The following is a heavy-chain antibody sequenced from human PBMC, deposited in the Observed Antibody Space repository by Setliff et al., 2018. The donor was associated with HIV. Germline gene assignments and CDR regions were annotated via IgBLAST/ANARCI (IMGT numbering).Heavy chain of an antibody. Sequence: PSETLSLTCAVSGFSISSGFFWGWVRQPPGKGLEWIGSIYQSGTTYYNPALSNRVTVSVDTSKNQFSLKLTSVTAADTAVYFCARLHLRVPPSIFDYWSPGTMVTVSS. J-gene: IGHJ4*02. CDR3: ARLHLRVPPSIFDY. V-gene: IGHV4-38-2*01. D-gene: IGHD2-2*01. CDR2: IYQSGTT. CDR1: GFSISSGFF.